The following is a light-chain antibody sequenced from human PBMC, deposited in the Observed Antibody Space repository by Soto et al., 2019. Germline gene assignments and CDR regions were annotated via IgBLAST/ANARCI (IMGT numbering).Light chain of an antibody. CDR3: QQYGSSPNT. CDR2: GAS. J-gene: IGKJ4*01. CDR1: QSVSSSY. V-gene: IGKV3-20*01. Sequence: EIVLSQYPGTLSLSPGERATLSCRASQSVSSSYLAWYQQKPGQAPRLLIYGASSRATGIPDRFSGSGSGTDFTLTISRLEPEDFAVYYCQQYGSSPNTFGGGTKVEIK.